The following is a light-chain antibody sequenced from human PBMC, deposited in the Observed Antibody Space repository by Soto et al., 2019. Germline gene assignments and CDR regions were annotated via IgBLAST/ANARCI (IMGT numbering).Light chain of an antibody. CDR2: AAS. CDR3: QQRYSSPPT. J-gene: IGKJ1*01. V-gene: IGKV1-39*01. CDR1: QSIGNW. Sequence: GRRGAVTCRASQSIGNWLAWYQQKPGKAPKLLIFAASSLQSGVPSRFSGSRSGPDFTLTISCLQTEDFATYYCQQRYSSPPTFGQGTKVDIK.